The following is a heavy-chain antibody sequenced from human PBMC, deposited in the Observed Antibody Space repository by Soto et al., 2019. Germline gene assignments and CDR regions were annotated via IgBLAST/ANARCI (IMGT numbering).Heavy chain of an antibody. D-gene: IGHD3-22*01. CDR1: GYTFTGYY. CDR2: ISAYNGNT. Sequence: ASVKVSCKASGYTFTGYYMHWARQAPGQGLEWMGWISAYNGNTNYAQKLQGRVTMTTDTSTSTAYMELRSLRSDDTAVYYCARDADYYDSSGCFDYWGQGTLVTVSS. CDR3: ARDADYYDSSGCFDY. V-gene: IGHV1-18*04. J-gene: IGHJ4*02.